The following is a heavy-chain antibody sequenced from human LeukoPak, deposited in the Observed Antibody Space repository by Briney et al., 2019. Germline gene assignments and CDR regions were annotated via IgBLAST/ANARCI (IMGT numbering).Heavy chain of an antibody. CDR2: IYHSGST. J-gene: IGHJ4*02. CDR1: GGSISSSNW. V-gene: IGHV4-4*02. CDR3: ARVLHASGSFGVFDY. Sequence: SSETLSLTCAVSGGSISSSNWWSWVRQPPGKGLEWIGVIYHSGSTRYSPSLKSRVSISVDKSKNQFSLKVTSVTAADTAVYYCARVLHASGSFGVFDYWGQGTLVTVSS. D-gene: IGHD3-10*01.